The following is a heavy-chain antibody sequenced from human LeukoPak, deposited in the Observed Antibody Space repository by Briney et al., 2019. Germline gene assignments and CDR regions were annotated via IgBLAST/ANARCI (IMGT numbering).Heavy chain of an antibody. J-gene: IGHJ4*02. CDR3: AIVRVGSYFDY. D-gene: IGHD1-26*01. CDR2: IHYSGST. Sequence: GSLRLSCAASGFTFRSYWGWIRQPPGKGLEWIGNIHYSGSTYYNPSLKSRVTISVDTSKNQFSLKLSSVTAADTAVYYCAIVRVGSYFDYWGRGTLVTVSS. CDR1: GFTFRSY. V-gene: IGHV4-39*01.